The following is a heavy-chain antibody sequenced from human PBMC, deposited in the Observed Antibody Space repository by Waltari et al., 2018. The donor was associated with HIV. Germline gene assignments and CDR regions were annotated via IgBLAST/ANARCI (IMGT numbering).Heavy chain of an antibody. V-gene: IGHV1-69*01. CDR1: GGTFSTST. CDR3: ARELDRLLLY. D-gene: IGHD1-1*01. J-gene: IGHJ4*02. CDR2: IIPIFGTA. Sequence: QVQLVQSGAEVKKPGSEVKVYCKNSGGTFSTSTISWVRQAPGQGLEWIGGIIPIFGTANYAQKFQGRVSITADESTNTAYMEVSSLRSEDTAMYYCARELDRLLLYWGQGTLVTVSS.